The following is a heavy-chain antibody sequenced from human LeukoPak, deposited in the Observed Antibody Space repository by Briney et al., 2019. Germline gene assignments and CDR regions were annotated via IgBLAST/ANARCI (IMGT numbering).Heavy chain of an antibody. J-gene: IGHJ4*02. Sequence: GGSLRLSCAASGFTFSSYAMTWVRQVPGKGLEWVSVISGSGGDTYYADSVKGRFTISRDNSKNALYLQMNSLRAEDTAIYYCAEHPSMPRGPGYWGQGTLVTVSS. V-gene: IGHV3-23*01. CDR1: GFTFSSYA. CDR2: ISGSGGDT. CDR3: AEHPSMPRGPGY. D-gene: IGHD3-10*01.